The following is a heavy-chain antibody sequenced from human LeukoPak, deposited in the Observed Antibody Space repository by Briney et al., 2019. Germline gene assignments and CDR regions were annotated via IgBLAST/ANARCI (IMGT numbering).Heavy chain of an antibody. CDR1: GFTFSSYE. D-gene: IGHD5-24*01. J-gene: IGHJ4*02. Sequence: GGSLRLSCAASGFTFSSYEMNWVRQAPGKGLEWVSYISSSGSTIYYADSVKGRFTISRDNAKNSLYLQMNSLIAEDTAVYYCARDRDGYNEGRYFDYWGQGTLVTVSS. CDR3: ARDRDGYNEGRYFDY. CDR2: ISSSGSTI. V-gene: IGHV3-48*03.